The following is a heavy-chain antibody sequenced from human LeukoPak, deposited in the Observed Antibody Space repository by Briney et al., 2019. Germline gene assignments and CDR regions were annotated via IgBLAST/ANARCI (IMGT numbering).Heavy chain of an antibody. CDR3: ATDHLAAAGYNWFDP. CDR2: IYYSGST. D-gene: IGHD6-13*01. V-gene: IGHV4-59*12. CDR1: GGSISSYY. Sequence: SETLSLTCTVSGGSISSYYWSWIRQPPGKGLEWSGYIYYSGSTNYNPSLKSRVTISVDTSKNQFSLKLTSVTAADTAVYYCATDHLAAAGYNWFDPWGQGTLVTVSS. J-gene: IGHJ5*02.